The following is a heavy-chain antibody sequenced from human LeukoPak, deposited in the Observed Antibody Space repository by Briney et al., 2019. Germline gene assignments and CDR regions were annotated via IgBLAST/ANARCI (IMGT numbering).Heavy chain of an antibody. CDR2: ITTGRGET. Sequence: GSVKVSCKASGYTFTDYALHWVRQAPGQSLEWMGWITTGRGETRYSQEFQRRITFTRDKSASTVYMDLSDLRSEDTAVYYCARGGKQWRGGNYFDSWGQGTLVAVSS. D-gene: IGHD6-19*01. J-gene: IGHJ4*02. CDR1: GYTFTDYA. V-gene: IGHV1-3*03. CDR3: ARGGKQWRGGNYFDS.